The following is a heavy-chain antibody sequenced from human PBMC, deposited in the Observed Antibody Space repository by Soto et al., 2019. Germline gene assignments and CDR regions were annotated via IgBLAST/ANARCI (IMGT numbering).Heavy chain of an antibody. Sequence: QVQLQESGPGLVKPSETLSLSCTVSGGSISSYYWSWFRQSPGKRMEWIGYVHHSWGSSYNPSLQSRVAITLDPSKSQSSLKVTSVTATDTAVYYCARRGFGTLHGLVDVWGQGTTVTVSS. CDR3: ARRGFGTLHGLVDV. V-gene: IGHV4-59*08. J-gene: IGHJ6*02. D-gene: IGHD3-10*01. CDR1: GGSISSYY. CDR2: VHHSWGS.